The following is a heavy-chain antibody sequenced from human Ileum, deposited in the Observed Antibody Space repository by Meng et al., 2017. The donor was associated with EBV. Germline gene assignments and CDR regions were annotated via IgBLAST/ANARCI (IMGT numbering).Heavy chain of an antibody. V-gene: IGHV4-4*02. Sequence: QGQLQESGQGLVKPSETLSLTCAVSDGSISRSDWWSWVRQPPGKGLEWIGETSHSGSTNYSPSLKSRVTISLDKSKNQLSLKLNSVTAADTAVYYCASSDYYRSDYWGQGTLVTVSS. CDR2: TSHSGST. CDR3: ASSDYYRSDY. CDR1: DGSISRSDW. J-gene: IGHJ4*02. D-gene: IGHD3-22*01.